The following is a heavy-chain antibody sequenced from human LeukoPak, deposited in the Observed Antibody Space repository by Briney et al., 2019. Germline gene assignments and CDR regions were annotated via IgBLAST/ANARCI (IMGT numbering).Heavy chain of an antibody. V-gene: IGHV3-30*18. CDR2: ISYDGSNK. Sequence: GGSLRLSCAASGFTFSSYGMHWVRQAPGKGLEWVAVISYDGSNKYYADSVKGRFTISRDNSKTTLYLQMNSLRAEDTAVYYCAKDLGRDSSGCLDYWGQGTLVTVSS. D-gene: IGHD6-19*01. J-gene: IGHJ4*02. CDR1: GFTFSSYG. CDR3: AKDLGRDSSGCLDY.